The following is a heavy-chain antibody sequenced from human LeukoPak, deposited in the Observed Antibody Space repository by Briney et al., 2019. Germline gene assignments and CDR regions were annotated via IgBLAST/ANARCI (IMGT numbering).Heavy chain of an antibody. Sequence: SQTLSLTCAVSGGSISSGGYSWSWIRQPPGKGLEWIGYIYHSGSTYYNPSLKSRVTISVDRSKNQFSLKLSSVTAADTAVYYCARGSYYGSGRLNWFDPWGQGTLVTVSS. CDR2: IYHSGST. J-gene: IGHJ5*02. CDR3: ARGSYYGSGRLNWFDP. CDR1: GGSISSGGYS. V-gene: IGHV4-30-2*01. D-gene: IGHD3-10*01.